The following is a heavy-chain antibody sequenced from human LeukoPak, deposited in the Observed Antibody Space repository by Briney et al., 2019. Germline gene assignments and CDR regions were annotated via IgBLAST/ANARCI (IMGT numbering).Heavy chain of an antibody. CDR1: GFTFSSYA. CDR2: MSFDVNNK. J-gene: IGHJ2*01. CDR3: ARDSTGYWYFDL. D-gene: IGHD3-3*02. V-gene: IGHV3-30*04. Sequence: PGGSLRLSCATSGFTFSSYAFHWVRQAPGKGLEWVATMSFDVNNKYYADSVRGRFTISRDNSKNTLYLQMNSLRAEDTAVYSCARDSTGYWYFDLWGRGTLVSVSS.